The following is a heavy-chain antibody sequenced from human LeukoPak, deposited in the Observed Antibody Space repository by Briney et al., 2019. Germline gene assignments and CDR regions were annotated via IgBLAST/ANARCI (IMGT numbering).Heavy chain of an antibody. Sequence: PGRSLRLSCAASGFTFSSYGMHWVRQAPGKGLEWVAVISYDGSNKYYADSVKGRFTISRDNAKNSLYLQMNSLRAEDTAVYYCAGRNYYDSSGYYYVDYWGQGTLVTVSS. CDR2: ISYDGSNK. V-gene: IGHV3-30*03. CDR3: AGRNYYDSSGYYYVDY. CDR1: GFTFSSYG. D-gene: IGHD3-22*01. J-gene: IGHJ4*02.